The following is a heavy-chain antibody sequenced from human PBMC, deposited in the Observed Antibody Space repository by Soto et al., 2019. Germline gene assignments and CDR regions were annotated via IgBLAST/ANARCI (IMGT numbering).Heavy chain of an antibody. CDR2: IYHSGST. V-gene: IGHV4-38-2*01. CDR1: GYSISSGYY. Sequence: PSETLSLTCAVSGYSISSGYYWGWIRQPPGEGLEWVATIYHSGSTYYNPSLKNRVTISVDTSKNQFSLKLSSVTAADTAVYYCARADHAYYFDYWGQGALVTVPQ. J-gene: IGHJ4*02. CDR3: ARADHAYYFDY.